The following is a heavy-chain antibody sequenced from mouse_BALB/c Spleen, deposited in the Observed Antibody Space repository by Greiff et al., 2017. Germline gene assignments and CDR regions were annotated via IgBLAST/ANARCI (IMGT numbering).Heavy chain of an antibody. Sequence: VMLVESGPGLVQPSQSLSITCTVSGFSLTSYGVHWVRQSPGKGLEWLGVIWSGGSTDYNAAFISRLSISKDNSKSQVFFKMNSLQADDTAIYYCARPYYGSSYYAMDYWGQGTSVTVSS. CDR2: IWSGGST. CDR1: GFSLTSYG. D-gene: IGHD1-1*01. J-gene: IGHJ4*01. V-gene: IGHV2-4-1*01. CDR3: ARPYYGSSYYAMDY.